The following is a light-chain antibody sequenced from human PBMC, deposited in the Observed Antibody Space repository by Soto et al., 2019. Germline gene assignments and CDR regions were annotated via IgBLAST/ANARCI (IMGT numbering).Light chain of an antibody. Sequence: QSALTQPPSVSGSPGQSAAISCTGTSSDVGSYNRVSWYQQPPGAAPKLMIYEVSNRPSGVPDRFSGSKSGNTASLTISGLQAEDEADYYCNSYTGSSTYVFGTGTKVTVL. CDR3: NSYTGSSTYV. CDR1: SSDVGSYNR. CDR2: EVS. J-gene: IGLJ1*01. V-gene: IGLV2-18*02.